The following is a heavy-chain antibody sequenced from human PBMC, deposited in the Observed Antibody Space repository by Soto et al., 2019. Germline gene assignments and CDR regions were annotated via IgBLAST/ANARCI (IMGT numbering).Heavy chain of an antibody. D-gene: IGHD3-10*01. CDR1: GGTSSGYL. CDR3: ARLGSGYGDLHWYFDL. CDR2: IILIFGTA. J-gene: IGHJ2*01. V-gene: IGHV1-69*01. Sequence: VQRVRLGAGLRRLGSSGKVSAKASGGTSSGYLLSWLQQALGQGLEGLGGIILIFGTATYAQKFQGRVTITADESTSTAYMELSSLRSEDTAVYYCARLGSGYGDLHWYFDLWGRGTLVTVSS.